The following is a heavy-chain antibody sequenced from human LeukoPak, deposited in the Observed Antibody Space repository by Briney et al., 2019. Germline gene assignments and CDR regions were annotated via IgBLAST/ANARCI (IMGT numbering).Heavy chain of an antibody. CDR1: GFTFSSYG. D-gene: IGHD3-16*02. Sequence: GGSLRLSCAASGFTFSSYGMHWVRQAPGKGLEWVAFIRYDGSNKYYADSVKGRFTISRDNSKNTLYLQMNSLRAEDTAVYYCARDPETVGVWGSYRYRGDFDYWGQGTLVTVSS. CDR2: IRYDGSNK. J-gene: IGHJ4*02. V-gene: IGHV3-30*02. CDR3: ARDPETVGVWGSYRYRGDFDY.